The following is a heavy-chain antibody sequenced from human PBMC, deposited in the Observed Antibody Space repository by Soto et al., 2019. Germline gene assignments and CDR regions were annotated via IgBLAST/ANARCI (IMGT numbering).Heavy chain of an antibody. V-gene: IGHV1-18*01. D-gene: IGHD4-17*01. CDR2: TSIYNGNT. CDR3: ARARATVTTERALGY. CDR1: GHTFYSYD. J-gene: IGHJ4*02. Sequence: QVQLVQSGAEVKKPGASVKVSCKASGHTFYSYDITWVRQAPGQGLEWMGTTSIYNGNTNFAQNLQGRVTMTIDKSTATAYMELNSLTSDDTAVYYCARARATVTTERALGYWGQGTLVTVSS.